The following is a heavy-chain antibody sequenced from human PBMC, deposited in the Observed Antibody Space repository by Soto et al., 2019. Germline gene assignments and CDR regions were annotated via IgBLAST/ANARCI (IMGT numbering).Heavy chain of an antibody. V-gene: IGHV6-1*01. Sequence: PSQTLSLTCAISGDSVSSNSAAWNWIRQSPSRGLEWLGRTYYRSKWYNDYAVSVKSRITINPDTSKNQFSLQLNSVTPEDTAVYCCASDRRPAAGMRRDAFDIWGQGTMVTVSS. CDR3: ASDRRPAAGMRRDAFDI. CDR2: TYYRSKWYN. J-gene: IGHJ3*02. D-gene: IGHD6-13*01. CDR1: GDSVSSNSAA.